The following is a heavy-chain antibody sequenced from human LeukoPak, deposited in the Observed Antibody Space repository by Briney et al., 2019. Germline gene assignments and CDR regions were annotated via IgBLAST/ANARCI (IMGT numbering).Heavy chain of an antibody. V-gene: IGHV1-2*02. CDR1: GYSFTDYY. CDR3: ARADRLDGGPYLIGP. Sequence: ASVKVSCKTSGYSFTDYYMHWVRQAPGQGLEWKGWVNPNSGGTSSAQKFQGRGTMTRDTSITTVYMEVSWLTSDETPIYYCARADRLDGGPYLIGPWGQGTLVTVSS. CDR2: VNPNSGGT. J-gene: IGHJ5*02. D-gene: IGHD2-21*01.